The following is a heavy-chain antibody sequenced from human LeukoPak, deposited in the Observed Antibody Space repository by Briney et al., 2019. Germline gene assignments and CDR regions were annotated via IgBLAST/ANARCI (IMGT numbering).Heavy chain of an antibody. D-gene: IGHD5-12*01. V-gene: IGHV1-2*02. J-gene: IGHJ5*02. CDR3: AREGVATIDTNWFDP. CDR2: VNPNSGGT. Sequence: ASVKVSCKASGYTFTGYFMHWVRQAPGQGLEWMGWVNPNSGGTNYAQKFQGRVTMTRDTSISTAYMELSRLRSDDTAVYYCAREGVATIDTNWFDPWGQGTLVTVSS. CDR1: GYTFTGYF.